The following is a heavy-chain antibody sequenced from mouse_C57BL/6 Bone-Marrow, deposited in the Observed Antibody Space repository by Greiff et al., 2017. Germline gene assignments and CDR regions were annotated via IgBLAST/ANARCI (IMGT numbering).Heavy chain of an antibody. J-gene: IGHJ1*02. CDR3: ARDYVSSYWYLDV. V-gene: IGHV1-85*01. Sequence: QVQLQQSGPELVKPGASVKLSCKASGYTFTSYDINWVKQRPGQGLEWIGWIYPRDGSTKYNEKFKGKATLTVDTSSSTAYNELHRLTSADSAVYFGARDYVSSYWYLDVWGTETTVTASS. CDR2: IYPRDGST. CDR1: GYTFTSYD. D-gene: IGHD1-1*01.